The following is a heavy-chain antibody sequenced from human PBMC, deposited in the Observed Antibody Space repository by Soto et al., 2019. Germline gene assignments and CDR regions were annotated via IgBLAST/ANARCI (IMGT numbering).Heavy chain of an antibody. CDR3: AKVVPRYYYYGMDV. CDR1: GFTFSSYA. J-gene: IGHJ6*02. Sequence: EVQLLESGGGLVQPGGSLRLSCAASGFTFSSYAMSCVRQAPGEGLEWVSAISGSGGSTYYADSVKGRFTIARDTPKNTLYLQLNSLRAEDTAVYYCAKVVPRYYYYGMDVWGQGTTVTVSS. V-gene: IGHV3-23*01. CDR2: ISGSGGST. D-gene: IGHD2-2*01.